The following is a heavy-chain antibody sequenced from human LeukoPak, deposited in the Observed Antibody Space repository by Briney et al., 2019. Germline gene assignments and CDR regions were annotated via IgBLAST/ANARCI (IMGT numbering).Heavy chain of an antibody. V-gene: IGHV4-30-4*01. Sequence: SETLSLTCTVSGGSISSGDYYWSWIRQPPGKGLEWFGNIYYSGTTYYNPSLKSRVTISVDTYKNLYSQMLTLVTADTAAVYFRSRGPYGSGSYYWGQGTLVTVSS. J-gene: IGHJ4*02. D-gene: IGHD3-10*01. CDR1: GGSISSGDYY. CDR2: IYYSGTT. CDR3: SRGPYGSGSYY.